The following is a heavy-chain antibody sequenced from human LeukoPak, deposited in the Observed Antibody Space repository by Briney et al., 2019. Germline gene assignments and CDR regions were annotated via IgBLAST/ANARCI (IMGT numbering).Heavy chain of an antibody. V-gene: IGHV3-23*01. CDR1: GVTFSNYA. Sequence: GGSLRLSCAVSGVTFSNYAMHWVRQAPGKGLEWVSAISGSGGSTYYADTVKGRFTIFRDNSKNTLYLQMNSLRAGDTAVFYCAKSYSSGWYERDAFDIWGQGTRVTVSS. J-gene: IGHJ3*02. D-gene: IGHD6-19*01. CDR2: ISGSGGST. CDR3: AKSYSSGWYERDAFDI.